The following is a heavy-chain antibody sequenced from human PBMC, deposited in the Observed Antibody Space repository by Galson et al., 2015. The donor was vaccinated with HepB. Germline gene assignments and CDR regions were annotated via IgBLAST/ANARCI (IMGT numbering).Heavy chain of an antibody. J-gene: IGHJ4*02. CDR3: ARDSSSFIPSDY. CDR2: ISSSSSYI. V-gene: IGHV3-21*01. D-gene: IGHD6-6*01. Sequence: SLRLSCAASGFTFSSYSMNWVRQAPGKGLEWVSSISSSSSYIYYADSVKGRFTISRDNAKNSLYLQMNSLRAEDTAVYYCARDSSSFIPSDYWGQGTLVTVSS. CDR1: GFTFSSYS.